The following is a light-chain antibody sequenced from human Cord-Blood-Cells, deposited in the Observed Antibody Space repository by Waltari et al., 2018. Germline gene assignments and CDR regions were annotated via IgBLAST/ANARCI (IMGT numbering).Light chain of an antibody. CDR2: GAS. CDR1: QSVSSSY. Sequence: ETVLTPSPGTLSLSRGDRATLPCRASQSVSSSYLAWYQQKPGQAPRLLIYGASSRATGIPDRFSGSGSGTDFTLTISRLEPEDFAVYYCQQYGSSPYTFGQGTKLEIK. J-gene: IGKJ2*01. CDR3: QQYGSSPYT. V-gene: IGKV3-20*01.